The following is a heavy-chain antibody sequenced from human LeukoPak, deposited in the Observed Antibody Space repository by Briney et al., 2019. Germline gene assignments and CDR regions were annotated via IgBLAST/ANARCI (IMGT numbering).Heavy chain of an antibody. V-gene: IGHV3-74*01. D-gene: IGHD3-10*01. CDR1: GFTFSSYW. Sequence: GGALRLSCAASGFTFSSYWMHWVRHTPGKGLVSVSRINPDGSSTNYADSVKGRFTISRDNAKNTLFLQMNSLRADDTAVYYCARGNMVRGSNWGQGTLVTVSS. J-gene: IGHJ4*02. CDR3: ARGNMVRGSN. CDR2: INPDGSST.